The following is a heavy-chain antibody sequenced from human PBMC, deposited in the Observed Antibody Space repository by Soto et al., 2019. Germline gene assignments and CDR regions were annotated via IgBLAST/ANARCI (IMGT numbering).Heavy chain of an antibody. J-gene: IGHJ6*03. CDR3: ARDSEIFGVVTHYYYYYMDV. CDR2: IWYDGSNK. CDR1: GFTFSSYG. D-gene: IGHD3-3*01. Sequence: QVQLVESGGGVVQPGRSLRLSCAASGFTFSSYGMHWVRQAPGKGLEWVAVIWYDGSNKYYADSVKGRFTISRDNSKNTLYLQMNSLRAEDTAVYYCARDSEIFGVVTHYYYYYMDVWGKGTTVTVSS. V-gene: IGHV3-33*01.